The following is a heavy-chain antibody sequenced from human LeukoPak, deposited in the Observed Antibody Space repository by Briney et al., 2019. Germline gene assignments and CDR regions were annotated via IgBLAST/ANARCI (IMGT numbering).Heavy chain of an antibody. J-gene: IGHJ3*02. D-gene: IGHD3-3*01. Sequence: ASVKVSCKASGYTFTCYYMHWVRQAPGQGLEWMGWINPNSGVTNYAQKFQGRVTMTSDTSISTAYMELSRLRSDDTAVYYCARVFVEGAFDIWGQGTMVIVSS. V-gene: IGHV1-2*02. CDR2: INPNSGVT. CDR1: GYTFTCYY. CDR3: ARVFVEGAFDI.